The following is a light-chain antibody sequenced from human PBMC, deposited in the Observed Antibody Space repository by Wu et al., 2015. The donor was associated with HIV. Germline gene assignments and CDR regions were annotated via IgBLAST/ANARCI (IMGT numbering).Light chain of an antibody. CDR2: GAS. J-gene: IGKJ5*01. Sequence: ETMMTQSPATLSVSPGERATLSCRASQSISSNLAWYQQKPGQAPRLLIYGASTRATGIPARFSGSGSGTEFTLTINSMQSEDFAVYYCQQYKNWPPITFGQGTRLE. CDR3: QQYKNWPPIT. CDR1: QSISSN. V-gene: IGKV3-15*01.